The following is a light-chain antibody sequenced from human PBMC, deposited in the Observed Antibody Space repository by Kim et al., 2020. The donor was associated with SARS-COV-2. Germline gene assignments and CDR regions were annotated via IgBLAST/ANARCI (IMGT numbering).Light chain of an antibody. Sequence: NFMLTQPHSVSESPGKTVTISCTRSSGSIASNYVQWFQKRPGSAPTTVIYEDNQRPSGVPDRFSGSIDSSSNSASLTISGLKTEDEADYYCQSYDGSNWVFGGGTQLTVL. CDR1: SGSIASNY. CDR2: EDN. J-gene: IGLJ3*02. V-gene: IGLV6-57*04. CDR3: QSYDGSNWV.